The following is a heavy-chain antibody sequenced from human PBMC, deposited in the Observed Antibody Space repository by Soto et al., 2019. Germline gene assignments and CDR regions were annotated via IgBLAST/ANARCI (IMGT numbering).Heavy chain of an antibody. J-gene: IGHJ4*02. CDR1: GYRFRSFTSYW. CDR3: GSQRGYYDGKWRCFDY. V-gene: IGHV5-10-1*01. CDR2: IDPSDSYT. Sequence: GESLKISCQGSGYRFRSFTSYWISWVRQMPGKGLEWMGRIDPSDSYTKYSPSFQGHVTISVDKSTSAAYLQWSSLKASDTAMYYCGSQRGYYDGKWRCFDYWGQGTPVTVSS. D-gene: IGHD3-22*01.